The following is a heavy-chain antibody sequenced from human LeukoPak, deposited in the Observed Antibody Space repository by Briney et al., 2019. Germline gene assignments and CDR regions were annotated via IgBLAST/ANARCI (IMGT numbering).Heavy chain of an antibody. CDR1: GGSFSDYN. CDR2: INHSGST. V-gene: IGHV4-34*01. CDR3: ARGYMVRVVIQGPSDWFDP. D-gene: IGHD3-10*01. Sequence: PSETLSLTCAVYGGSFSDYNWSWIRQPPGKGLEWIGEINHSGSTNYNPSLKSRVTISVDTTKNQFSLKLSSVTAADTAVYYCARGYMVRVVIQGPSDWFDPWGQGTLVTVSS. J-gene: IGHJ5*02.